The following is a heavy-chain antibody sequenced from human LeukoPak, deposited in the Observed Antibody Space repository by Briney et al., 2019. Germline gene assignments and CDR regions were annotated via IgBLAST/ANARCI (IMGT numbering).Heavy chain of an antibody. V-gene: IGHV4-38-2*02. J-gene: IGHJ4*02. CDR2: IHDSGST. Sequence: SETLSLTCTVSGDSISSGYYWGWIRQPPGKGLEWIGSIHDSGSTYYNPSLKSRVTISVDTSKNQFSLKLSSVTAADTAVYYCARAASTLAAAGTSTEIDYWGQGTLVTVSS. CDR1: GDSISSGYY. CDR3: ARAASTLAAAGTSTEIDY. D-gene: IGHD6-13*01.